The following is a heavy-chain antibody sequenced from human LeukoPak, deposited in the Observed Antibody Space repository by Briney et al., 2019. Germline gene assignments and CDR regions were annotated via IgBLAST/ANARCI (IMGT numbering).Heavy chain of an antibody. CDR3: ARDQDSSSYSWFDP. Sequence: PSETLSLTCTVSGGSISSSSYYWGWIRQPPGKGLEWIGSIYYSGSTYYNPSLKSRVTISVDTSKNQFSLKLSSVTAADTAVYYCARDQDSSSYSWFDPWGQGTLVTVSS. CDR1: GGSISSSSYY. CDR2: IYYSGST. D-gene: IGHD6-6*01. V-gene: IGHV4-39*02. J-gene: IGHJ5*02.